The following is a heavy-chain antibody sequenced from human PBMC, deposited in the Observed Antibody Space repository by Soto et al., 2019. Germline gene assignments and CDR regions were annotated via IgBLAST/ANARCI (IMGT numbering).Heavy chain of an antibody. CDR3: ARTNCSSTSCYWFGFADY. CDR2: IYYSGST. D-gene: IGHD2-2*01. Sequence: PSETLSLTCTVSGGSISSGGYYWSWIRQHPGKGLEWIGYIYYSGSTYYNPSLKSRVTISVDTSKNQFSLKLSSVTAADTAVYYCARTNCSSTSCYWFGFADYWGQGTLVTVSS. V-gene: IGHV4-31*03. J-gene: IGHJ4*02. CDR1: GGSISSGGYY.